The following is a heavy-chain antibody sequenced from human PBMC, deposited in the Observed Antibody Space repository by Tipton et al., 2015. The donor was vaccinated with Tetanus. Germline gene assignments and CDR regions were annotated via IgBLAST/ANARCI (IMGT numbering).Heavy chain of an antibody. D-gene: IGHD2-15*01. CDR1: GLAFSSYW. Sequence: SLRLSCAASGLAFSSYWMHWVRQAPGKGLVWVSRINSDGSSTGYADSVKGRFTISRDNAKNSLYLQMNSLRAEDTAMYYCARVPGAGVGYCSGGNCHYFDYWGQGTLVTVSS. V-gene: IGHV3-74*01. J-gene: IGHJ4*02. CDR3: ARVPGAGVGYCSGGNCHYFDY. CDR2: INSDGSST.